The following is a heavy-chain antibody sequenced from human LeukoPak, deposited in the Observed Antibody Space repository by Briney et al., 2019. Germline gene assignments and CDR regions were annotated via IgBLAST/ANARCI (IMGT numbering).Heavy chain of an antibody. V-gene: IGHV3-48*03. J-gene: IGHJ4*02. Sequence: PGGSLRLSCAVSGFTFSSYEMNWVRQTPGKGLEWVSYISGSGTTTYYADSVEGRFTISRDNAKSSMYLQMNSLRAEDTAVYYCARDLVAVAGCRSFDLWGQGTLVTVSS. CDR2: ISGSGTTT. CDR3: ARDLVAVAGCRSFDL. CDR1: GFTFSSYE. D-gene: IGHD6-19*01.